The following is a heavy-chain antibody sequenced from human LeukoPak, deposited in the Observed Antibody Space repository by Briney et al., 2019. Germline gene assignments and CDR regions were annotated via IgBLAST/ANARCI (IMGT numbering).Heavy chain of an antibody. V-gene: IGHV3-21*01. CDR2: ISTSSDYI. CDR3: ARVVAAAGNNWFDP. Sequence: GGSLRLSCAASGFTLSSYSMNWVRRAPGKGLEWVSSISTSSDYIYYADSVKGRFTVSRDNAKNSLYLQMNSLRAEDTAVYYCARVVAAAGNNWFDPWGQGTLVTVSS. CDR1: GFTLSSYS. J-gene: IGHJ5*02. D-gene: IGHD6-13*01.